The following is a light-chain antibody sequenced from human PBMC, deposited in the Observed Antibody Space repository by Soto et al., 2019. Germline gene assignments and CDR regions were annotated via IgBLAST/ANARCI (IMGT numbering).Light chain of an antibody. V-gene: IGLV1-47*01. CDR1: SSNIGSNY. J-gene: IGLJ1*01. Sequence: QAVVTQAPSASGTPGQRVTISCSGSSSNIGSNYVYWYQQLPGTAPKLLIYGNNQRPSGVPDRFSGSKSGTSASLAISGLRSEDEADYYCAAWDDSLSGGVFGTGTKLTVL. CDR2: GNN. CDR3: AAWDDSLSGGV.